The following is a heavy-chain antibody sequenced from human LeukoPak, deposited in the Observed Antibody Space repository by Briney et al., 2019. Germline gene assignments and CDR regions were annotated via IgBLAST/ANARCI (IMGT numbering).Heavy chain of an antibody. V-gene: IGHV3-48*02. CDR3: ARDGDDSSGYLDAFDI. Sequence: GGSLRLSCAASGFTFSSYSMNWVRQAPGKGLEWVSYISSSSSTIYYADSVKGRFTISRDNAKNSLYLQMNSLRDEDTAVYYCARDGDDSSGYLDAFDIWGRGTMVTVSS. CDR2: ISSSSSTI. J-gene: IGHJ3*02. CDR1: GFTFSSYS. D-gene: IGHD3-22*01.